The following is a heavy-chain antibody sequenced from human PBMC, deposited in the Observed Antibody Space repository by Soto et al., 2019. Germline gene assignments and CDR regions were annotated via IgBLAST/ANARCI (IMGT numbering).Heavy chain of an antibody. V-gene: IGHV1-2*04. D-gene: IGHD6-13*01. J-gene: IGHJ6*02. CDR2: INPNSGGT. CDR1: GYTFTGYY. CDR3: ARDIAGAISWYQDYYYYGIDV. Sequence: ASVKVSCKASGYTFTGYYMHWVRQAPGQGLEWMGWINPNSGGTNYAQKFQGWVTMTRDTSISTAYMELSGLRSDDTAVYYCARDIAGAISWYQDYYYYGIDVWGQGTTVTSP.